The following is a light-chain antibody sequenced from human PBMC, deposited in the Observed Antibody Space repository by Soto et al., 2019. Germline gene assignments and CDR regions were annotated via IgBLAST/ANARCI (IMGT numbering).Light chain of an antibody. V-gene: IGLV1-51*01. CDR2: DDN. J-gene: IGLJ1*01. Sequence: QSVLTQPPSVSAAPWQKVTISCSGSSSNIGGNSVSWYQQLPGTAPKLLIYDDNKRPSGIPDRFSGSKSGTSATLGITGFQTGDEADYYCGSWDSSPSAYVFGTGTKVTVL. CDR3: GSWDSSPSAYV. CDR1: SSNIGGNS.